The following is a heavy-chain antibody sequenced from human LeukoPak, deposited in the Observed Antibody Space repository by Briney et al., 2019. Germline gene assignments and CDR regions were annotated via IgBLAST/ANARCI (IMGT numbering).Heavy chain of an antibody. V-gene: IGHV3-23*01. CDR2: ITGGGNT. Sequence: GGSLRLSCAASGFSFSIYAISWVRQAPGKGLEWVSSITGGGNTFYADSVKGRFIISRDNSKNTLYLQMNSLRAEDTAVYYCTKDTSNIVLVLTAMSDNWSGPWGQGTLVTVSS. D-gene: IGHD2-2*01. J-gene: IGHJ5*02. CDR1: GFSFSIYA. CDR3: TKDTSNIVLVLTAMSDNWSGP.